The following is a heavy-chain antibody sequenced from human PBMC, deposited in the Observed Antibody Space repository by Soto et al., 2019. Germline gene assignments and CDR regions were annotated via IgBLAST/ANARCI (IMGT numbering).Heavy chain of an antibody. J-gene: IGHJ6*02. CDR3: ASRLLEWQDYYYYGMDV. Sequence: GESLKISCKGSGYSFTSYWITWVRQMPGKGLEWMGRIDPSDSYTNYSPSFQGHVTISADKSISTAYLQWSSLKASDTAMYYCASRLLEWQDYYYYGMDVWGQGTTVTVSS. CDR2: IDPSDSYT. V-gene: IGHV5-10-1*01. CDR1: GYSFTSYW. D-gene: IGHD3-3*01.